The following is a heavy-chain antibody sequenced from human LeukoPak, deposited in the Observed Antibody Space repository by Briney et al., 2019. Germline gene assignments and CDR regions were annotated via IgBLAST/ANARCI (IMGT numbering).Heavy chain of an antibody. J-gene: IGHJ4*02. CDR2: IYYSGST. Sequence: PSETLSLTCTVSGGSISSYYWSWIRQPPGKGLEWIGYIYYSGSTNYNPSLKSRVTISVDTSKNQFSLKLSSVAAADTAVYYCARDTEGGDYWGQGTLVTVSS. CDR1: GGSISSYY. D-gene: IGHD3-16*01. CDR3: ARDTEGGDY. V-gene: IGHV4-59*01.